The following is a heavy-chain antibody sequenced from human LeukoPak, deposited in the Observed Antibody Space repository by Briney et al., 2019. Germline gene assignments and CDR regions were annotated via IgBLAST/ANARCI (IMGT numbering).Heavy chain of an antibody. V-gene: IGHV1-46*01. Sequence: GASVKVPCKASGYTFTSYHMHWVRQAPGQGLEWMGIINPSGGSTSYAQKFQGRVTMTRDTSTSTVYMELSSLRSEDTAVYYCARDTFGEYYFDYWGQGTLVTVSS. D-gene: IGHD3-10*01. CDR1: GYTFTSYH. J-gene: IGHJ4*02. CDR3: ARDTFGEYYFDY. CDR2: INPSGGST.